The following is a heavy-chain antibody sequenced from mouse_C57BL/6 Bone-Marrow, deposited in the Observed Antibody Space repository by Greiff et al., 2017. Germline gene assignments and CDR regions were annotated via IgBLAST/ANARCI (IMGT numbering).Heavy chain of an antibody. CDR3: ARRGYYGSSYDYFDY. V-gene: IGHV1-81*01. Sequence: QVQLQQSGPELVKPGASVKISCKASGYTFTSYGISWVKQRTGQGLEWIGEIYPRSGNTYYNEKFKGKATLTADKSSSTAYMELRSLTSEDSAVYFCARRGYYGSSYDYFDYWGQGTTLTVSS. CDR2: IYPRSGNT. CDR1: GYTFTSYG. J-gene: IGHJ2*01. D-gene: IGHD1-1*01.